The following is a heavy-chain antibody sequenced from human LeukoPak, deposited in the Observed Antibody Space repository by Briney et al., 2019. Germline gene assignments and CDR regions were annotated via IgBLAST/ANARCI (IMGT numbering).Heavy chain of an antibody. Sequence: SETLSLTCTVSGYSINSGYYWGWVRQPPGKRLDWIGSIHYSGSTYYNPTLKSRVTISVDTSKNQFSLNLTSVTDADAAVYYCARDLGYSGFDWAPWGQGTLVTVSS. V-gene: IGHV4-38-2*02. CDR2: IHYSGST. CDR1: GYSINSGYY. J-gene: IGHJ5*02. D-gene: IGHD5-12*01. CDR3: ARDLGYSGFDWAP.